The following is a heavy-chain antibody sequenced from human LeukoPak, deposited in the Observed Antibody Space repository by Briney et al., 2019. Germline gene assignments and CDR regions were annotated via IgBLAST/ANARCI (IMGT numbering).Heavy chain of an antibody. CDR2: IIPIFGTA. CDR3: ARTSSGWYAYYYYYMDV. CDR1: GGTFSSYA. J-gene: IGHJ6*03. D-gene: IGHD6-19*01. V-gene: IGHV1-69*05. Sequence: ASVKVSCKASGGTFSSYAISWVRQAPGQGLEWMGGIIPIFGTANYAQKFQGRVTMTRNTSISTAYMELSSLRSEDTAVYYCARTSSGWYAYYYYYMDVWGKGTTVTISS.